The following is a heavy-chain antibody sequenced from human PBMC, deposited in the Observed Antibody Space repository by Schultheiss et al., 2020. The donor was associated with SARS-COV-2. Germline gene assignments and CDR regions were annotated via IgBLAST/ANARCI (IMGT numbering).Heavy chain of an antibody. D-gene: IGHD2-2*02. CDR2: IYYSGST. Sequence: SQTLSLTCTVSGGSISSSYWTWIRQPPVKGLEWIGYIYYSGSTYYNPSLKSRVTISVDTSKNQFSLKLSSVTAADTAVYYCARDLESAYQLLYRDYYYYGMDVWGQGTTVTVSS. CDR3: ARDLESAYQLLYRDYYYYGMDV. J-gene: IGHJ6*02. V-gene: IGHV4-59*13. CDR1: GGSISSSY.